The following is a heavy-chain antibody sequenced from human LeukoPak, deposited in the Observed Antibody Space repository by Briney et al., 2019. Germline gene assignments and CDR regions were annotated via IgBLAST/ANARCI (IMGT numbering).Heavy chain of an antibody. V-gene: IGHV4-61*02. Sequence: SQTLSLTCTVSGVSISSGSYYWSWIRQPAGKGLVWIGRIYTSGSTNYNPSLKSRVTISVDTSKNQFSLKLSSVTAADTAVYYCARKNYHDAFDIWGQGTMVTVSS. J-gene: IGHJ3*02. CDR1: GVSISSGSYY. CDR2: IYTSGST. D-gene: IGHD5-24*01. CDR3: ARKNYHDAFDI.